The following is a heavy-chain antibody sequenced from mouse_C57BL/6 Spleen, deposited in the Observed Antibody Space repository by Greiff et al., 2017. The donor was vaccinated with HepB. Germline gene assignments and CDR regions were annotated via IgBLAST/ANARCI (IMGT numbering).Heavy chain of an antibody. CDR2: IWSGGST. Sequence: VQLQQSGPGLVQPSQSLSITCTVSGFSLTSYGVHWVRQSPGKGLEWLGVIWSGGSTDYNEAFISRLSISKDNSKSQVFFKMNSLQADDTAIYYCARNSRTGAYWYFDVWGTGTTVTVSS. D-gene: IGHD4-1*01. CDR3: ARNSRTGAYWYFDV. V-gene: IGHV2-2*01. CDR1: GFSLTSYG. J-gene: IGHJ1*03.